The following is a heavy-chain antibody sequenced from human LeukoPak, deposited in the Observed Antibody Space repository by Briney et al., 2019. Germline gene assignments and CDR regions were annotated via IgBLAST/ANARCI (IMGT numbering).Heavy chain of an antibody. J-gene: IGHJ4*02. CDR2: MHYSGST. CDR1: GGSINISDYY. D-gene: IGHD1-26*01. V-gene: IGHV4-39*01. CDR3: ARRGTIDSGRPWN. Sequence: PSETLSLTCTVSGGSINISDYYWGWIRQPTGKGLEWIGSMHYSGSTYYNPSLKSRVTISVDTSKNQFSLKVSFVTAADTAVYYCARRGTIDSGRPWNWGQGTLVTVSS.